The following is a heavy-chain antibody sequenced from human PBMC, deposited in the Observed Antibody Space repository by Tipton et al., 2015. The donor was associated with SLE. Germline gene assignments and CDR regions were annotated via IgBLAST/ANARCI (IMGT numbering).Heavy chain of an antibody. CDR1: GGSIFRSKNY. D-gene: IGHD2-21*01. J-gene: IGHJ5*02. V-gene: IGHV4-39*07. CDR2: IFYSGTT. Sequence: TLSLTCTVSGGSIFRSKNYWGWIRQSPGKGLEWIGNIFYSGTTYYNPSLKSRVTISVDTSTNQFSLELSSMTAADTAVYYCARRADDYSTWFDPWGQGTPVSASS. CDR3: ARRADDYSTWFDP.